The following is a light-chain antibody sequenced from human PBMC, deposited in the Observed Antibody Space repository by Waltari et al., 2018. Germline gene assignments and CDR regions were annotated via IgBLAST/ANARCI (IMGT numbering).Light chain of an antibody. CDR1: SSDVGSYNL. V-gene: IGLV2-23*01. CDR2: EGS. CDR3: CSYAGSSWV. J-gene: IGLJ3*02. Sequence: QSALTQPASVSGSPGQSITISCNGTSSDVGSYNLVSWYQQHPGKAPKLMIYEGSKRRSGVSNRFSGSKSGNTASLTISGLQAEDEADYYCCSYAGSSWVFGGGTKLTVL.